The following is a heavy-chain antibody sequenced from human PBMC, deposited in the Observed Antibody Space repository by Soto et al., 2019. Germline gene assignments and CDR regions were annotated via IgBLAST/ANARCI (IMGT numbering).Heavy chain of an antibody. CDR3: ARGNHYYGMDV. CDR1: GGSFTDYY. CDR2: ISHSGAT. V-gene: IGHV4-34*01. Sequence: SETLSLTCAVYGGSFTDYYWTWIRQPPGKGLEWIGEISHSGATNYNPSLKSRVTISEDTSKNQVSLKVTSVTAADTAVFYCARGNHYYGMDVWGQGTTVTVSS. J-gene: IGHJ6*02.